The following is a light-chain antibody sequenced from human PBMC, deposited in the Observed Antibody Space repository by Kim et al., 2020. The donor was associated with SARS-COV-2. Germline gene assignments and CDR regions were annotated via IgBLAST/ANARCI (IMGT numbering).Light chain of an antibody. J-gene: IGKJ1*01. V-gene: IGKV3-20*01. Sequence: SPGERATPSCRASQSISSSSLAWSQQKPGQGPRLLIYGGSNRATGIADRFSGSASGTDFTLTISRLEPEDFAVYYCHQYGSTPRTFGQGTKVDIK. CDR1: QSISSSS. CDR3: HQYGSTPRT. CDR2: GGS.